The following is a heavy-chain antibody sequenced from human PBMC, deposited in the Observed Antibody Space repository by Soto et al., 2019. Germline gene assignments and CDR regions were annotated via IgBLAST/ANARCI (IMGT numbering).Heavy chain of an antibody. CDR1: GFSLRSTAVG. CDR3: AHGSGWLSDY. Sequence: QITLKESGPTLVKPTQTLTLTCTFSGFSLRSTAVGVHWIRQPPGKALEWLALIYWDDDNQYSPSLKSRLTITKDTSKNQVVLTMTNMDPVDTATYYCAHGSGWLSDYWGQGTLVTVSS. J-gene: IGHJ4*02. D-gene: IGHD6-19*01. V-gene: IGHV2-5*02. CDR2: IYWDDDN.